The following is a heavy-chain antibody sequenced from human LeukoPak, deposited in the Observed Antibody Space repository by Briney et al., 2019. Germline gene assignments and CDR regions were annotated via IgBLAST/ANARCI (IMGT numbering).Heavy chain of an antibody. CDR2: VRGKDQNYAT. Sequence: GGSLRLSCAASGFIFSDFTIYWVRQASGKGLEWLGRVRGKDQNYATEYSASVKGRFTLSRDESMKTAYLQMNSLRAEDTAVYYCARDRRYYYDSSDTATYYFDYWGQGTLVTVSS. J-gene: IGHJ4*02. CDR1: GFIFSDFT. D-gene: IGHD3-22*01. CDR3: ARDRRYYYDSSDTATYYFDY. V-gene: IGHV3-73*01.